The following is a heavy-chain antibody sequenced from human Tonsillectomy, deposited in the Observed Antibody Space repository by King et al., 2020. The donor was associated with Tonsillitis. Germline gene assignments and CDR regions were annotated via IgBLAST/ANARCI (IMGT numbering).Heavy chain of an antibody. J-gene: IGHJ4*02. Sequence: VQLVESGGGVVQPGGSLRLSCAASGFTFSSYGMHWVRQAPGKGLEWVAFIRYDGSNKYYADSVKGRFTISRDNSKNTLYLQMNSLRAEDTAVYYCAKDLSGVTVAGVYYWGQRTLVTVSS. CDR2: IRYDGSNK. V-gene: IGHV3-30*02. D-gene: IGHD6-19*01. CDR3: AKDLSGVTVAGVYY. CDR1: GFTFSSYG.